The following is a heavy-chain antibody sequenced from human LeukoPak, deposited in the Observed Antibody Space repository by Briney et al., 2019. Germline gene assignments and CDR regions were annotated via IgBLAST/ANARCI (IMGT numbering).Heavy chain of an antibody. CDR1: GYTFTSYD. D-gene: IGHD3-10*01. V-gene: IGHV1-8*03. CDR2: MNPNSGNT. Sequence: ASVKVSCKASGYTFTSYDINWVRQATGQGLEWMGWMNPNSGNTGYAQKFQGRVTITRNTSISTAYMELSSLRSEDTAVYYCARGRRGRRFGEYDFDIWGQGTMVTVSS. J-gene: IGHJ3*02. CDR3: ARGRRGRRFGEYDFDI.